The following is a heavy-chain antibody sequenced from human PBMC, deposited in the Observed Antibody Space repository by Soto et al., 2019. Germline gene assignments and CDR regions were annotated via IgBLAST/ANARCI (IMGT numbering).Heavy chain of an antibody. D-gene: IGHD3-10*01. J-gene: IGHJ4*02. CDR3: VRQVHYYFYX. V-gene: IGHV3-48*03. CDR2: ISKSGGTT. CDR1: GFTFSAYE. Sequence: GGSLRLSCAASGFTFSAYEMHWVRQAPGQVLDWVSYISKSGGTTYYADSVKGRFTISRDDAKNSVYLKMSSLIPEDMAVYKCVRQVHYYFYXWGQGALFTVSX.